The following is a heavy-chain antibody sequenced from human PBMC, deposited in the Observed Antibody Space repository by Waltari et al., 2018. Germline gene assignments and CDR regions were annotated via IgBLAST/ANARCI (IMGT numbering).Heavy chain of an antibody. D-gene: IGHD5-18*01. CDR1: GYTFTSYG. J-gene: IGHJ6*02. V-gene: IGHV1-18*01. Sequence: QVQLVQSGAEVKKHGASVKVSCKASGYTFTSYGISWVRQAPGQGLEWMGWISAYNGNTNYAQKLQGRVTMTTDTSTSTAYMELRSLRSDDTAVYYCARVSRGAMVKNYYYYGMDVWGQGTTVTVSS. CDR2: ISAYNGNT. CDR3: ARVSRGAMVKNYYYYGMDV.